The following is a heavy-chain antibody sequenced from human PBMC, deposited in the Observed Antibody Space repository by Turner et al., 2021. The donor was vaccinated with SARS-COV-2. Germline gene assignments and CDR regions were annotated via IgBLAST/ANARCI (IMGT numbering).Heavy chain of an antibody. J-gene: IGHJ5*02. CDR3: ARGTYYYDSSTYSGTNGFDP. V-gene: IGHV3-21*01. Sequence: EVQLVESGGGLVKPGGSLRLPCAASGFTFSSYSMNWVRQAPGKGLEGVSSISSSSSYIYYADSMKGRFTISRDNAKNSLYLQMNSLRAEDTAVYYCARGTYYYDSSTYSGTNGFDPWGQGTLVTVSS. CDR1: GFTFSSYS. CDR2: ISSSSSYI. D-gene: IGHD3-22*01.